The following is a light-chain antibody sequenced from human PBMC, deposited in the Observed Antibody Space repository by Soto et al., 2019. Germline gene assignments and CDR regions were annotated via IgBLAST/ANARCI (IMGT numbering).Light chain of an antibody. CDR2: EVS. Sequence: QSALTQPHSASGSPGQSVTISCTGTRSDVGGYNYVSWYQQHPGKAPKLMIYEVSKRPSGVPDRFSGSKSGNTASLTVSGLQAEDDADYYCSSYAGSKTLFGGGTQLTVL. J-gene: IGLJ2*01. CDR1: RSDVGGYNY. CDR3: SSYAGSKTL. V-gene: IGLV2-8*01.